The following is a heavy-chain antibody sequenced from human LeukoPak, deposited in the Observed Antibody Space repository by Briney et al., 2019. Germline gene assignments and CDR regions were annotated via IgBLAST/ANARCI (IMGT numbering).Heavy chain of an antibody. D-gene: IGHD2-2*01. CDR2: IYTSGST. Sequence: SETLSLTCTVSGFTISSFYWSWIRQPAGKGLEWIGRIYTSGSTKYNPAPRSRVTMSVDTSKNQFSLKLSSVTAADTAVYYCARQYCSITSCSYYFDYWGQGTLVTVSS. CDR1: GFTISSFY. V-gene: IGHV4-4*07. J-gene: IGHJ4*02. CDR3: ARQYCSITSCSYYFDY.